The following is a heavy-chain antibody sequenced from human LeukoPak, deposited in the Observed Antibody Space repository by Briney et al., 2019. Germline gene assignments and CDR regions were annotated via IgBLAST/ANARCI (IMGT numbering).Heavy chain of an antibody. CDR1: GFTFSDYY. Sequence: GGSLRLSCAASGFTFSDYYMSWIRQAPGKGLEWVSYISSSGSTIYYADSVKGRFTISRDNAKNTLYLQMNSLRAEDTAVYYCTRDPTPGAFDIWGQGTMVTVSS. CDR2: ISSSGSTI. J-gene: IGHJ3*02. V-gene: IGHV3-11*04. CDR3: TRDPTPGAFDI.